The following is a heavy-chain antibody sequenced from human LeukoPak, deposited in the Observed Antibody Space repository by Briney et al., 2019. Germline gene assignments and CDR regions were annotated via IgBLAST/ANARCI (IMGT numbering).Heavy chain of an antibody. V-gene: IGHV3-23*01. CDR3: ARDVPAYYYDSSGYTDAFDI. D-gene: IGHD3-22*01. Sequence: PGGSLRLSCAVSGFTFRDAAMTWVRQAPGKGLEWVSLISSSGNNAYYADSVKGRFTISRDNSKNTLYLQMNSLRAEDTAVYYCARDVPAYYYDSSGYTDAFDIWGQGTMVTVSS. CDR1: GFTFRDAA. J-gene: IGHJ3*02. CDR2: ISSSGNNA.